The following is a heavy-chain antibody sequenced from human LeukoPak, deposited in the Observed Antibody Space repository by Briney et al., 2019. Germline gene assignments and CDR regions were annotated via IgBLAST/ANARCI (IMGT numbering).Heavy chain of an antibody. J-gene: IGHJ4*02. Sequence: ASVKVSCKASGYTFTSYYMHWVRQAPGQGLEWMGIINPSGGSTSYAQKSQGRVTMTRDTSTSTVYMELSSLRSEDTAVYYCARDPRDDFWSGLVPAAYYFDYWGQGTLVTVSS. CDR1: GYTFTSYY. CDR2: INPSGGST. V-gene: IGHV1-46*03. CDR3: ARDPRDDFWSGLVPAAYYFDY. D-gene: IGHD3-3*01.